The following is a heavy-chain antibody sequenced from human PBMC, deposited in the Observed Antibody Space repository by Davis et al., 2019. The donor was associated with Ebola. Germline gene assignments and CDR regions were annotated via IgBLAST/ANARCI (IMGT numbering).Heavy chain of an antibody. CDR1: GFSFSSYA. Sequence: GGSPRLSCAASGFSFSSYAMHWVRQAPGKGLEWVAVISYDGSNKYYADSVKGRFTISRDNSKNTLYLQMNSLRAEDTAVYYCAKGELVITRGYFDYWGQGTLVTVSS. J-gene: IGHJ4*02. D-gene: IGHD3-22*01. CDR2: ISYDGSNK. V-gene: IGHV3-30*01. CDR3: AKGELVITRGYFDY.